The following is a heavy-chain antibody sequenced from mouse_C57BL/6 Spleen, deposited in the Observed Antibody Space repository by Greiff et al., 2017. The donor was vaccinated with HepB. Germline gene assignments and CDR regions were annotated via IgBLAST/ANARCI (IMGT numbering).Heavy chain of an antibody. CDR3: ARPSNYAWFAY. CDR1: GFTFSDYG. CDR2: ISSGSSTI. D-gene: IGHD2-5*01. J-gene: IGHJ3*01. Sequence: EVKVVESGGGLVKPGGSLKLSCAASGFTFSDYGMHWVRQAPEKGLEWVAYISSGSSTIYYADTVKGRFTISRDNAKNTLFLQMTSLRSEDTAMYYCARPSNYAWFAYWGQGTLVTVSA. V-gene: IGHV5-17*01.